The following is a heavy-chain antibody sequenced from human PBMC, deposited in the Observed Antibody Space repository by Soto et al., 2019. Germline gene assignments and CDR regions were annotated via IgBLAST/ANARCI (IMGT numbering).Heavy chain of an antibody. V-gene: IGHV1-69*13. CDR1: GGTFSSYA. CDR2: IIPIFGTA. D-gene: IGHD5-18*01. J-gene: IGHJ4*02. Sequence: ASVKVSCKASGGTFSSYAISWVRQAPGQGLEWMGGIIPIFGTANYAQKFQGRVTITADESTSTAYMELSSLRSEDTAVYYCAVPNHGYSYGYSPSYFDYWGQGTLVTVSS. CDR3: AVPNHGYSYGYSPSYFDY.